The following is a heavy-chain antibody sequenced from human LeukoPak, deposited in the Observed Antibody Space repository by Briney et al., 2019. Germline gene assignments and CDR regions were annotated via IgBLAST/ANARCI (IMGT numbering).Heavy chain of an antibody. CDR3: ARDAFPLCTSTSCPSVY. CDR1: GFTFNSYW. Sequence: PGGSLRLSCAASGFTFNSYWMSWVRQAPGKGLEWVASIKEDGSEQYYVDSVKGRFTISRDNAKNSLYLQMNSLRAEDMAVYYCARDAFPLCTSTSCPSVYWGRGPQVTVSS. CDR2: IKEDGSEQ. V-gene: IGHV3-7*01. J-gene: IGHJ4*02. D-gene: IGHD2-2*01.